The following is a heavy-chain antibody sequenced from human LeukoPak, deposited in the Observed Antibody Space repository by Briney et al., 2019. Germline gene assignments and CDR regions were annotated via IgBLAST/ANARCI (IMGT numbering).Heavy chain of an antibody. D-gene: IGHD4-17*01. J-gene: IGHJ4*02. CDR1: GGSISSYY. CDR2: IYYSGST. V-gene: IGHV4-59*08. Sequence: SETLSLTCAVSGGSISSYYWSWIRQPPGKGLEWIGYIYYSGSTNYNPSLKSRVTISVDTSKNRFSLKLSSVTAADTAVYYCARYGADYGDYEAHFDYWGQGTLVTVSS. CDR3: ARYGADYGDYEAHFDY.